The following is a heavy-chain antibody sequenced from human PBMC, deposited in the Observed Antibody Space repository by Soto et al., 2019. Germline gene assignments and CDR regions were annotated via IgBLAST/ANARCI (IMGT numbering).Heavy chain of an antibody. Sequence: QVQLVQSGAEVQKPGASVKVSCKASGYTFTSYGISWVRQAPGQGLEWMGWISAYYGNTNYAQKLQGRVTMTTDTSTITAYMELRSLRSDDTAVYYCERVGPSSWYRNLFDYWVQGTLVTVSS. CDR3: ERVGPSSWYRNLFDY. V-gene: IGHV1-18*01. CDR1: GYTFTSYG. J-gene: IGHJ4*02. D-gene: IGHD6-13*01. CDR2: ISAYYGNT.